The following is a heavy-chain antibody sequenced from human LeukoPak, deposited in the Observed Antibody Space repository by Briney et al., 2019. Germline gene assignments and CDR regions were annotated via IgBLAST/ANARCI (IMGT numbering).Heavy chain of an antibody. CDR3: ARVTEAPYYFDY. J-gene: IGHJ4*02. CDR1: GFTFSSYS. V-gene: IGHV3-21*01. CDR2: ISSSSSYI. Sequence: PGGSLRLSCAASGFTFSSYSMNWVRQAPGMGLEWVSSISSSSSYIYYADSVKGRFTISRDNAKNSLYLHMNSLRAEDTAVYYCARVTEAPYYFDYWGQGTLVTVSS.